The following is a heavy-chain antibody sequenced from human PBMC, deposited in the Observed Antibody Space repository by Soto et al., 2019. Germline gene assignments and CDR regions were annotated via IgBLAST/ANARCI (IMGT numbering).Heavy chain of an antibody. CDR3: ARGCSGGSCYPPRPFDY. CDR2: INPNSGGT. D-gene: IGHD2-15*01. Sequence: ASVKVSCKASGYTFTGYYMHWVRQAPGQGLEWMGWINPNSGGTNYAQKFQGWVTMTRDTSISTAYMELSRLRSDDTAVYYCARGCSGGSCYPPRPFDYWGQGTLVTVSS. J-gene: IGHJ4*02. CDR1: GYTFTGYY. V-gene: IGHV1-2*04.